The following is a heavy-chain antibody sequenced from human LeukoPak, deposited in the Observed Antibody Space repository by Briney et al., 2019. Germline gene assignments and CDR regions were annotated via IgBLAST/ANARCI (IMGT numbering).Heavy chain of an antibody. CDR2: INHSGST. CDR1: GFTFSSYA. Sequence: GSLRLSCAASGFTFSSYAMSWVRQPPGKGLEWIGEINHSGSTNYNPSLKSRVTISIDTSKNQFSLKLSSVTAADTAVYYCARASYSYDINGWVPFDYWGQGTLVTVSS. J-gene: IGHJ4*02. D-gene: IGHD3-22*01. CDR3: ARASYSYDINGWVPFDY. V-gene: IGHV4-34*01.